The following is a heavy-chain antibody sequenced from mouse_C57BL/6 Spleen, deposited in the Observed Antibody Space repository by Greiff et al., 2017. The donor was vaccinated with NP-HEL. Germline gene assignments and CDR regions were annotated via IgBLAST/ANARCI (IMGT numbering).Heavy chain of an antibody. D-gene: IGHD4-1*02. CDR1: GYTFTDYY. Sequence: EVQLQQSGPELVKPGASVKISCKASGYTFTDYYMNWVKQSHGQSLEWIGDINPNNGGTSYNQKFKGKATLTVDKSSSTAYMELRSLTSEDSAVYYCAKTNWDEGDYWGQGTTLTVSS. V-gene: IGHV1-26*01. J-gene: IGHJ2*01. CDR3: AKTNWDEGDY. CDR2: INPNNGGT.